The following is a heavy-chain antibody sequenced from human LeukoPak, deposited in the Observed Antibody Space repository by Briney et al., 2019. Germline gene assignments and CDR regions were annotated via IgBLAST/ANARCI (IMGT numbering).Heavy chain of an antibody. J-gene: IGHJ4*02. Sequence: GASVKVSCKASGYTFTGYYMHWVRQAPGQGLEWMGWINPNSGGTNYAQKFQGRVTMTRDTSISTAYMELRSLRSDDTAVYYCARVVGSGWFFFDYWGQGTLVTVSS. D-gene: IGHD6-19*01. CDR2: INPNSGGT. CDR1: GYTFTGYY. V-gene: IGHV1-2*02. CDR3: ARVVGSGWFFFDY.